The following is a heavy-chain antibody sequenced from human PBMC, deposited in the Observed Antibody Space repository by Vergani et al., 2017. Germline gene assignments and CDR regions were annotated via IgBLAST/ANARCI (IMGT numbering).Heavy chain of an antibody. V-gene: IGHV4-39*01. J-gene: IGHJ6*02. D-gene: IGHD2-2*01. Sequence: QVQLQESGPGLVKPSETLSLTCTVSGDSISSSSYYWGWIRQPPGKGLEWIGSIYYSGSTYYNPSLKSRVTISVDTSKNQFSLKLSSVTAADTAVYYCANSYCSSLSCYAFYGMEVWGQGTRSPSP. CDR1: GDSISSSSYY. CDR2: IYYSGST. CDR3: ANSYCSSLSCYAFYGMEV.